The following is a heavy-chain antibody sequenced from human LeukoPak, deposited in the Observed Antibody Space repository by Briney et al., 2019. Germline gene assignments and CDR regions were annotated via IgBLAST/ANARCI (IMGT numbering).Heavy chain of an antibody. CDR1: GFTFNDYY. J-gene: IGHJ4*02. V-gene: IGHV3-11*04. CDR2: MSSSGSTI. Sequence: PGGSLRLSCAASGFTFNDYYMSWIRQAPGKGLEWVSYMSSSGSTIYYADSMKGRFTISRDNAKNSLYLQMNSLRAEDTAVYYCARESRQWLVLGGVDYWGQGTLVTVSS. D-gene: IGHD6-19*01. CDR3: ARESRQWLVLGGVDY.